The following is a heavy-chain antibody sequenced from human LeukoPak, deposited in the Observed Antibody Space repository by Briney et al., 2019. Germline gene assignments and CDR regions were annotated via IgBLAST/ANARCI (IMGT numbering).Heavy chain of an antibody. CDR3: ARDPRRYCSGGSCYFDY. V-gene: IGHV4-34*01. J-gene: IGHJ4*02. CDR1: GFTFSSYA. D-gene: IGHD2-15*01. Sequence: GSLRLSCAASGFTFSSYAMSWVRQPPGKGLEWIGEINHRGSTNYNPSLKSRVTISVDTSKNQFSLKLSSVTAADTAVYYCARDPRRYCSGGSCYFDYWGQGTLVTVSS. CDR2: INHRGST.